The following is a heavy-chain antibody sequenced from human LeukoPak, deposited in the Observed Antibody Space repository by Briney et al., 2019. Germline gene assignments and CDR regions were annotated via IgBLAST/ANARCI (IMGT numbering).Heavy chain of an antibody. CDR2: IIPIVDIA. J-gene: IGHJ4*02. CDR3: ARSPTFSGPFDY. Sequence: SVKVSCKASGGTLSTYAINWVRQAPGHGLEWMGRIIPIVDIATYAQKFQGRVTITADKSTSTTDMELSSLRSEDTAVYYCARSPTFSGPFDYWGQGTLVTVSS. CDR1: GGTLSTYA. V-gene: IGHV1-69*04.